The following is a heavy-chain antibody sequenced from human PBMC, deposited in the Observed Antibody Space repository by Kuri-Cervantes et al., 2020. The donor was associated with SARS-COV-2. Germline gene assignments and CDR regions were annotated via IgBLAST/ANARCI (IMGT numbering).Heavy chain of an antibody. D-gene: IGHD6-13*01. CDR3: ARGGYSSSWYSDY. Sequence: GGSLRLSCAASGFTFSSYSMNWVRQAPGKGLEWVSSISSSSSYIYYADSVKGRFTISRDNAKNSLYLQMNGLRAEDTAVYYCARGGYSSSWYSDYWGQGTLVTVSS. CDR1: GFTFSSYS. CDR2: ISSSSSYI. J-gene: IGHJ4*02. V-gene: IGHV3-21*01.